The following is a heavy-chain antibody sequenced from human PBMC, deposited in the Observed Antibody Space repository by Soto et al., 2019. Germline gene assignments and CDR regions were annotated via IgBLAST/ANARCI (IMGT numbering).Heavy chain of an antibody. J-gene: IGHJ4*02. CDR3: AKDLRYCSGGSCLGTDY. CDR1: GFTFSIYG. Sequence: GGSLRLSCAASGFTFSIYGMHWVRHAPGKGLEWVAVISYDGSNKYYADSVKGRFTISRDNSKNTLYLQMNSLRAEDTAVYYCAKDLRYCSGGSCLGTDYWGQGTLVTVSS. D-gene: IGHD2-15*01. CDR2: ISYDGSNK. V-gene: IGHV3-30*18.